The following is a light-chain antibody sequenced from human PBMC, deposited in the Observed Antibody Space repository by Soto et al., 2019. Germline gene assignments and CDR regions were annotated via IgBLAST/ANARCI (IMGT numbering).Light chain of an antibody. J-gene: IGKJ4*01. CDR2: GAS. Sequence: EIVLTQSPGTLSLSPGERATLSCRASQSVSSIYLAWYQQKPGQAPRLLIYGASSRATGIPDRFSGSGSGTDFTLTISRLEPEDFAVCYCHQYDSSPLTFGGGTKVKIK. CDR1: QSVSSIY. V-gene: IGKV3-20*01. CDR3: HQYDSSPLT.